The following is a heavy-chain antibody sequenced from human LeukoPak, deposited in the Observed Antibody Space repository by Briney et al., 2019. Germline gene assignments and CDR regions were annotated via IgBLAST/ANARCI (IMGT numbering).Heavy chain of an antibody. CDR3: AKGVDYYGSVSYGY. CDR2: ISGSGGST. Sequence: GGSLRLSCAASGFTFSSYAMSWVRQAPGKGLEWVSAISGSGGSTYYADSVKGRFTISRDNSKNTLYLQMNSLRAEDTAVYYCAKGVDYYGSVSYGYWGQGTLVTVSS. J-gene: IGHJ4*02. CDR1: GFTFSSYA. V-gene: IGHV3-23*01. D-gene: IGHD3-10*01.